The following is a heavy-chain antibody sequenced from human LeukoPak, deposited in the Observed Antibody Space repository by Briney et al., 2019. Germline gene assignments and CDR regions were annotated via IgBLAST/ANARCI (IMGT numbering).Heavy chain of an antibody. D-gene: IGHD2-21*02. CDR1: GFTFSSYG. J-gene: IGHJ3*02. CDR2: ISYDGSNK. V-gene: IGHV3-30*18. Sequence: PGRSLRLSCAASGFTFSSYGMHWVRQAPGKGLEWVAVISYDGSNKYYADSVKGRFTISRDNSKNTLYLQTNSLRAEDTAVYYCAKLSCGGDCYHDAFDIWGQGTMVTVSS. CDR3: AKLSCGGDCYHDAFDI.